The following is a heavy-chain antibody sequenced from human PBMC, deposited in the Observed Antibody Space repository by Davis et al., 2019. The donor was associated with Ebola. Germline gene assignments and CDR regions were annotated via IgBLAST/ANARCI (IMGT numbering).Heavy chain of an antibody. J-gene: IGHJ4*02. Sequence: SETLSLTCAVYGGSFSGYYWTWIRQPPGKGLEWIGEINHSGSTNDNPSLKSRVTISVDTSKNQFSLRLTSVTAADTAVYYCARVPFYWGQGTLVAVSS. V-gene: IGHV4-34*01. CDR2: INHSGST. CDR1: GGSFSGYY. CDR3: ARVPFY.